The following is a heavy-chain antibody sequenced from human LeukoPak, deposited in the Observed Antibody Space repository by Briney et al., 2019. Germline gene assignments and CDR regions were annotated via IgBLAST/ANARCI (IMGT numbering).Heavy chain of an antibody. CDR2: ISYDGSNK. CDR1: GFTSSSYA. CDR3: ARDQIVGAADYYYYGMDV. Sequence: GGSLRLSCAASGFTSSSYAMHWVRQAPGKGLEWVAVISYDGSNKYYADSVKGRFTISRDNSKNTLYLQMNSLRAEDTAVYYCARDQIVGAADYYYYGMDVWGQGTTVTVSS. J-gene: IGHJ6*02. V-gene: IGHV3-30-3*01. D-gene: IGHD1-26*01.